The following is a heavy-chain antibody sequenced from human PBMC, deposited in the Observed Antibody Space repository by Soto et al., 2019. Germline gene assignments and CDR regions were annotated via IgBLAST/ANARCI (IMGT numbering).Heavy chain of an antibody. CDR3: ARDQGITTFGVYSMYYYGMDV. D-gene: IGHD3-3*01. V-gene: IGHV1-18*01. Sequence: QVHLVQSGAEVKKPGASVKVSCKASGYTFTTSGISWVRQAPGQGLEWMGWISTDNGNTNYAQHLQGRVSMTTDTSPSTAYMDLRSLRSDDTAVYYCARDQGITTFGVYSMYYYGMDVWGQGTTVTVSS. CDR2: ISTDNGNT. J-gene: IGHJ6*02. CDR1: GYTFTTSG.